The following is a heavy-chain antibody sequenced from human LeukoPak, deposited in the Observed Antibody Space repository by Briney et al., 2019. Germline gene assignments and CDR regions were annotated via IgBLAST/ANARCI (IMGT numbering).Heavy chain of an antibody. CDR2: IYYSGST. Sequence: PSETLSLTCTVSGGSISSSSYYRGWIRQPPGKGLEWIGSIYYSGSTYYNPSLKSRVTISVDTSKNQFSLKLSSVTAADTAVYYCARRSVVVAATNWFDPWGQGTLVTVSS. CDR3: ARRSVVVAATNWFDP. V-gene: IGHV4-39*01. D-gene: IGHD2-15*01. J-gene: IGHJ5*02. CDR1: GGSISSSSYY.